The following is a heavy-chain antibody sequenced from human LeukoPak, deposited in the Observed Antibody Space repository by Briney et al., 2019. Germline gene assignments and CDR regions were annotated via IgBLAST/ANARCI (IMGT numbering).Heavy chain of an antibody. Sequence: ASVKVSCKASGYTFTGFSIHWLRQAPGQGLEWMAWINTANGDTKYSQELQDRITITRDTSANTAYMELTGLKSDDTAVYYCARDGIAAAGFDYWGQGTLVTVSS. CDR3: ARDGIAAAGFDY. J-gene: IGHJ4*02. CDR2: INTANGDT. D-gene: IGHD6-13*01. V-gene: IGHV1-3*04. CDR1: GYTFTGFS.